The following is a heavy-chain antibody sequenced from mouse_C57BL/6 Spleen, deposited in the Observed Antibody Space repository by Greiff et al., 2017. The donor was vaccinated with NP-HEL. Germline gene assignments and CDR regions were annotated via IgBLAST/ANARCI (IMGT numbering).Heavy chain of an antibody. J-gene: IGHJ2*01. D-gene: IGHD1-1*01. CDR3: ARALITTWFDY. CDR2: IDPSDSET. V-gene: IGHV1-52*01. Sequence: VQLQQPGAELVRPGSSVKLSCKASGYTFTSYWMHWVKQRPIQGLEWIGNIDPSDSETHYNQKFKDKATLTVDKSSSTAYMQLSSLTSEDSAVYYCARALITTWFDYWGQGTTLTVSS. CDR1: GYTFTSYW.